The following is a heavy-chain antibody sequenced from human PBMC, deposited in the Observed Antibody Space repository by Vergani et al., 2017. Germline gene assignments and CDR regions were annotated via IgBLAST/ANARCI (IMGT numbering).Heavy chain of an antibody. CDR1: GFTFSSYA. CDR3: ANSLPLVGATPFGLGVWRAFDI. CDR2: ISGSGGST. D-gene: IGHD1-26*01. J-gene: IGHJ3*02. V-gene: IGHV3-23*01. Sequence: EVQLLESGGGLVQPGGSLRLSCAASGFTFSSYAMSWVRQAPGKGLEWVSAISGSGGSTYYADSVKGRFTISRDNSKNTLYLQMNSLRAEDTAVYYCANSLPLVGATPFGLGVWRAFDIWGQGTMVTVSS.